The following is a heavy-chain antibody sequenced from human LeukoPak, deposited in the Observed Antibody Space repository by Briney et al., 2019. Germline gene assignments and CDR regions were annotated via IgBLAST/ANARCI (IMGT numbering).Heavy chain of an antibody. D-gene: IGHD2-15*01. CDR2: IFPGDSDT. CDR3: ARRFSWDPFNI. CDR1: GYSFTNYW. J-gene: IGHJ3*02. Sequence: GESLKISCKGSGYSFTNYWIGWVRQMPGKGLEWMGIIFPGDSDTRYSPSFQGQVTISADKPISTAYLQWSSLKASDTAMYYCARRFSWDPFNIWGQGTMVTVFS. V-gene: IGHV5-51*04.